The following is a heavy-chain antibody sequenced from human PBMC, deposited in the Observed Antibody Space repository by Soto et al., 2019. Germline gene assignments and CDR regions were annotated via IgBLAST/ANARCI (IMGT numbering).Heavy chain of an antibody. CDR1: GFTFSSYA. D-gene: IGHD1-1*01. Sequence: PGGSLRLSCAASGFTFSSYAMHWVRQAPGKGLEWVAVISYDGSNKYYADSVRGRFTISRDNSKNTLYLQMNSLRAEDTAVYYCARDGNENPGNYYYGMDVWGQGTTVTVSS. CDR2: ISYDGSNK. V-gene: IGHV3-30-3*01. CDR3: ARDGNENPGNYYYGMDV. J-gene: IGHJ6*02.